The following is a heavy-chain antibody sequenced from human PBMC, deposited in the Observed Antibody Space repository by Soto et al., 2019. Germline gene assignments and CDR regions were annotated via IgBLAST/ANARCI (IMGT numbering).Heavy chain of an antibody. J-gene: IGHJ5*02. D-gene: IGHD2-15*01. Sequence: ASVKVSCKASGYTFTSYGISWVRQAPGQGLEWMGWISAYNGNTNYAQKLQGRVTMTTDTSTSTAYMELRSLRSDDTAVYYCARDAARYCSGGSCYDNWFDPWGQGTLVTAPQ. CDR3: ARDAARYCSGGSCYDNWFDP. CDR2: ISAYNGNT. V-gene: IGHV1-18*01. CDR1: GYTFTSYG.